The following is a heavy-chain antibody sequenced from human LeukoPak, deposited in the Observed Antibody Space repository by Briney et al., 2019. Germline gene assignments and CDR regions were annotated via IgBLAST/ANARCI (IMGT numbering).Heavy chain of an antibody. J-gene: IGHJ6*03. Sequence: SETLSLTCTVSGGSISSSSYYWSWIRQPSGKGLEWIGEINHSGSTNYNPSLKSRVTISVDTSKNQFSLKLSSVTAADTAVYYCARPRRIGAARNMDVWGKGTTVTVSS. CDR1: GGSISSSSYY. D-gene: IGHD6-13*01. CDR2: INHSGST. CDR3: ARPRRIGAARNMDV. V-gene: IGHV4-39*07.